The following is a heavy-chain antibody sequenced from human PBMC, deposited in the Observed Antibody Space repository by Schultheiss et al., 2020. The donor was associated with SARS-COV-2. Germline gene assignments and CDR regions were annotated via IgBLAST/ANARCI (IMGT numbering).Heavy chain of an antibody. V-gene: IGHV5-51*01. D-gene: IGHD4-23*01. Sequence: GGSLRLSCKGSGYSFTSYWIGWVRQMPGKGLEWMGIIYPGDSDTRYSPSFQGQVTISADKSISTTYLQWSSLKASDTAMYYCARHWAYGGAYFDYWGQGTLVTVSS. CDR3: ARHWAYGGAYFDY. CDR2: IYPGDSDT. CDR1: GYSFTSYW. J-gene: IGHJ4*02.